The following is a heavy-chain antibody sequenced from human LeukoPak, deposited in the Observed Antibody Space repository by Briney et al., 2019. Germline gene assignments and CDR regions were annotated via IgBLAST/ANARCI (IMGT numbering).Heavy chain of an antibody. J-gene: IGHJ2*01. D-gene: IGHD4-23*01. Sequence: PGGSLRLSCVASGFTFSSYWMHWVRQPPGKGLVWVSRINADGSTTYADSAKGRFTISRDNAKDTLYLQMNSLRDEDTAVYYCARGGLRWYPDYCYFDLWGRGTLVTVSS. V-gene: IGHV3-74*01. CDR3: ARGGLRWYPDYCYFDL. CDR1: GFTFSSYW. CDR2: INADGST.